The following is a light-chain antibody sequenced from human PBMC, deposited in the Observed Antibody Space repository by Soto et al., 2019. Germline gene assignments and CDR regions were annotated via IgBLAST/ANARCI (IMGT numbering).Light chain of an antibody. CDR1: RSDVGGYNY. CDR2: DVS. V-gene: IGLV2-14*03. J-gene: IGLJ2*01. CDR3: SSYTSSSTVV. Sequence: QSALTQPASVSGTPGQSITISCTGTRSDVGGYNYVSWYQHQPGKAPKLMIYDVSNRPSGVSNRFSCSKSGNTASLTISGLQAEDEADYYCSSYTSSSTVVFGGGTKLTVL.